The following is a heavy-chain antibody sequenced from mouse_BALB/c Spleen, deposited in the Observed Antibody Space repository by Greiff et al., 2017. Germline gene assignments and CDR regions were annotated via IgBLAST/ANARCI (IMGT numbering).Heavy chain of an antibody. J-gene: IGHJ1*01. CDR2: IRSKSNNYAT. CDR3: VRDGNYGYFDV. D-gene: IGHD2-1*01. CDR1: GFTFNTYA. Sequence: EVQLVESGGGLVQPKGSLKLSCAASGFTFNTYAMHWVCQAPGKGLEWVARIRSKSNNYATYYADSVKDRFTISRDDSQSMLYLQMNNLKTEDTAMYYCVRDGNYGYFDVWGAGTTVTVSS. V-gene: IGHV10-3*03.